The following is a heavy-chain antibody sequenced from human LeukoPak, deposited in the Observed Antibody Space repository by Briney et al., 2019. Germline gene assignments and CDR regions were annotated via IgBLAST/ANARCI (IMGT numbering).Heavy chain of an antibody. CDR3: AREGYDSSGYPVGYFQH. Sequence: SETLSLTCTVSGGSVSSGSYYWSWIRQPPGKGLEWIGYIYYSGSTNYNPSLKSRVTISVDTSKNQFSLKLSSVTAADTVVYYCAREGYDSSGYPVGYFQHWGQGTLVTVSS. D-gene: IGHD3-22*01. J-gene: IGHJ1*01. CDR2: IYYSGST. V-gene: IGHV4-61*01. CDR1: GGSVSSGSYY.